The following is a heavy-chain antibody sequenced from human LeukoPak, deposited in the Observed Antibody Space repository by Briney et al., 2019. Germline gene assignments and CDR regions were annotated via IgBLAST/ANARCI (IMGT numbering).Heavy chain of an antibody. CDR1: GGSFSGYY. CDR2: INHSGST. V-gene: IGHV4-34*01. D-gene: IGHD4-17*01. CDR3: ARELRKRAFDI. J-gene: IGHJ3*02. Sequence: PSETLSLTCAVYGGSFSGYYWSWIRQPPGKGLEWIGEINHSGSTNYNLSLKSRVTISVDTSKNQFSLKLSSVTAADTAVYYCARELRKRAFDIWGQGTMVTVSS.